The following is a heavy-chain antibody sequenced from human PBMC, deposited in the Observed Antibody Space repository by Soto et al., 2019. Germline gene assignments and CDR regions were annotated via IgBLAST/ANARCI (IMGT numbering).Heavy chain of an antibody. Sequence: PGGSLRLSCAASGFTVSSDYMSWVRQAPGKGLEWVSVIYTGGSTYYADSVKGRFTFSRDNSKNTLYLQMSSLRAEDTAVYYCARAYGGNPALFDPWGQGT. J-gene: IGHJ5*02. V-gene: IGHV3-53*01. CDR3: ARAYGGNPALFDP. CDR1: GFTVSSDY. D-gene: IGHD4-17*01. CDR2: IYTGGST.